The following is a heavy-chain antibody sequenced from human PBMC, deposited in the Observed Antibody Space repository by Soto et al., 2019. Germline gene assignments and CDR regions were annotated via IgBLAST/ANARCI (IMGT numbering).Heavy chain of an antibody. Sequence: QVQLVESGGGVVQPGRSLRLSCAASGLTFSSYGMHWVRQAPGKGPEWVAAISYDGSNKNYADSVKGRFTISRDNSKNTVYLQMNSLRAEATAVYYCAKDTYYHDSSGYYIFDYWGQGTLVTVSS. CDR3: AKDTYYHDSSGYYIFDY. CDR2: ISYDGSNK. D-gene: IGHD3-22*01. CDR1: GLTFSSYG. J-gene: IGHJ4*02. V-gene: IGHV3-30*18.